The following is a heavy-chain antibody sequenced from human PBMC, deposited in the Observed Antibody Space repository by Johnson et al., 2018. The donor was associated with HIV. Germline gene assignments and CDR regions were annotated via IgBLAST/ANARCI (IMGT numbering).Heavy chain of an antibody. CDR2: IKSKTDGGPT. J-gene: IGHJ3*02. CDR3: TPPAGVVTAIRATYDAFDI. D-gene: IGHD2-21*02. Sequence: VQLVESGGGLVKPGGSLRLSCAASGFTFSNAWMSWVRQAPGKGLEWVGRIKSKTDGGPTDYAAPVKGRFTISRDDSKNTLYLQMNSLKTEDTAGYYCTPPAGVVTAIRATYDAFDIWGQGTMVTVSS. CDR1: GFTFSNAW. V-gene: IGHV3-15*01.